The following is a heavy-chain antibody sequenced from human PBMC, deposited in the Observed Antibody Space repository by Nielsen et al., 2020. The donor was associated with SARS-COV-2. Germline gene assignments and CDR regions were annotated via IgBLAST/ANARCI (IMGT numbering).Heavy chain of an antibody. Sequence: SETLSLTCTVSGGSISSGGYYWSWIRQHPGKGLEWIGYIYYSGSTYYNPSLKSRVTISVDTSKNQFSLKLSSVTAADMAVYYCARFASTGTSFDYWGQGTLVTVSS. V-gene: IGHV4-31*03. CDR2: IYYSGST. D-gene: IGHD1-1*01. CDR1: GGSISSGGYY. CDR3: ARFASTGTSFDY. J-gene: IGHJ4*02.